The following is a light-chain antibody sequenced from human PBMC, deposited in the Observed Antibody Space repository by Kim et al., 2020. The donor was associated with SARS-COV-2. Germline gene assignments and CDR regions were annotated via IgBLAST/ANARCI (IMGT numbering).Light chain of an antibody. Sequence: ELTQPPSASGAPGQSVTISCSGSNSNIGFNYVYWYRQFPGTTPKVLIYDTTQRPSGVPDRFSGSKSDISASLAISGLRSEDEADYYCATWDDSLGGPVFGGGTQLTVL. CDR2: DTT. CDR3: ATWDDSLGGPV. V-gene: IGLV1-47*02. CDR1: NSNIGFNY. J-gene: IGLJ3*02.